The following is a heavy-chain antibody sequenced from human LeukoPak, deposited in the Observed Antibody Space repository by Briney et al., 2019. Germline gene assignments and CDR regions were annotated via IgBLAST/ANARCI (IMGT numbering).Heavy chain of an antibody. J-gene: IGHJ4*02. V-gene: IGHV3-30-3*01. Sequence: GGSLRLSCEGSGFTFSINAMHWVRQAPGKGLEWLAVISYDGTKQYFADSVKGRFTISRDNVKNSLYLEMNSLRVEDSAVYYCARDHYFDISGYLDYWGQGTPVTVSS. D-gene: IGHD3-22*01. CDR2: ISYDGTKQ. CDR3: ARDHYFDISGYLDY. CDR1: GFTFSINA.